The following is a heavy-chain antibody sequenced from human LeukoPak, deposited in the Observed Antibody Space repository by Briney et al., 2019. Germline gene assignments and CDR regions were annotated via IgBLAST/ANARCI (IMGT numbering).Heavy chain of an antibody. CDR1: GFTFSSYG. Sequence: PGGSLRLSCAASGFTFSSYGMHWVRQAPGKGLEWVAFIRYDGSNKYYADSVKGRFTISRDNSKNTLYLQMNSLRAEDTAVYYCAKDIVVVPAARYFDYWGQGTLVTVSS. V-gene: IGHV3-30*02. CDR2: IRYDGSNK. D-gene: IGHD2-2*01. CDR3: AKDIVVVPAARYFDY. J-gene: IGHJ4*02.